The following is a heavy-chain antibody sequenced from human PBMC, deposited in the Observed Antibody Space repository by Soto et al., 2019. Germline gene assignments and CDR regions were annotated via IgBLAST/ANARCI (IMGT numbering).Heavy chain of an antibody. CDR1: GVTFSSYR. Sequence: SVKVSCKASGVTFSSYRFNWVRQARGQGLEWLGVIVPIYRTADYAQKFQGRVTITADESTRTVYLELSSLKSQDTALYYCARDSGAKLSSSWGQGTLVTVS. CDR3: ARDSGAKLSSS. J-gene: IGHJ4*02. D-gene: IGHD6-13*01. V-gene: IGHV1-69*13. CDR2: IVPIYRTA.